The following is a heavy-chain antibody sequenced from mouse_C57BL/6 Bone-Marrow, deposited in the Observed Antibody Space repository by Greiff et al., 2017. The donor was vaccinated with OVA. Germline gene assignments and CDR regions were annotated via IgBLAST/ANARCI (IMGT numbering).Heavy chain of an antibody. CDR2: ILPGSGST. Sequence: VKLQESGAELMKPGASVKLSCKATGYTFTGYWIEWVKQRPGHGLEWIGEILPGSGSTNYNEKFKGKATFTADTSSNTAYMQLSSLTTEDSAIYYCARGKIVYYYGSSFYCDYWGQGTTLTVSS. J-gene: IGHJ2*01. D-gene: IGHD1-1*01. CDR3: ARGKIVYYYGSSFYCDY. CDR1: GYTFTGYW. V-gene: IGHV1-9*01.